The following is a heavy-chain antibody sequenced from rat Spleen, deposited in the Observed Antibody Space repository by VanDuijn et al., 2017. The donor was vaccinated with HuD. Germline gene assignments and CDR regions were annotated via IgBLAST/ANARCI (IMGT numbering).Heavy chain of an antibody. V-gene: IGHV5-29*01. CDR1: GFTFSNYG. CDR2: ISYDGSST. J-gene: IGHJ2*01. Sequence: EVQLVESDGGLVQPGRSLKLSCAASGFTFSNYGMAWVRQAPTKGLEWVATISYDGSSTYYRDSVKGRFTISRDNAENTLYLQMDSLRSEDTATYYCARSVFDYWGQGVMVTVSS. CDR3: ARSVFDY.